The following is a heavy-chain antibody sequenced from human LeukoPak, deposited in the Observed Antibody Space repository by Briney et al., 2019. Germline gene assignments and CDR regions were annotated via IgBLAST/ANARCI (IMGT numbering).Heavy chain of an antibody. CDR2: IKSKTDGGTT. J-gene: IGHJ6*02. CDR3: TTAHNRYHYGMDV. Sequence: GGSLRLSCAASGFTFTTYTMNWVRQAPGKGLEWVGRIKSKTDGGTTDYAAPVKGRFTISRDDSKNTLYLQMNSLKTEDTAVYYCTTAHNRYHYGMDVWGQGTTVTVSS. D-gene: IGHD2/OR15-2a*01. CDR1: GFTFTTYT. V-gene: IGHV3-15*07.